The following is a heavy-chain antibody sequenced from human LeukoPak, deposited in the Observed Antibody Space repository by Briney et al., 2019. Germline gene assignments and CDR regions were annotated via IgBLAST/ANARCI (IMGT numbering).Heavy chain of an antibody. CDR3: ARVDIVVVPAAGFAFDI. CDR1: GYSISSGYY. J-gene: IGHJ3*02. CDR2: IYHSGST. D-gene: IGHD2-2*01. Sequence: PSETLSLTCTVSGYSISSGYYWGWIRQPPGKGPEWIGSIYHSGSTYYNPSLKSRVTISVDTSKNQFSLKLSSVTAADTAVYYCARVDIVVVPAAGFAFDIWGQGTMVTVSS. V-gene: IGHV4-38-2*02.